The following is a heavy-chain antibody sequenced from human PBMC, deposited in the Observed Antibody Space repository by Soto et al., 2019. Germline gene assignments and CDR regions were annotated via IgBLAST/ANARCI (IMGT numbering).Heavy chain of an antibody. CDR2: ISHSGNT. CDR1: GGSFSGHY. CDR3: ARGLRQWYYDMDV. J-gene: IGHJ6*02. D-gene: IGHD2-8*01. Sequence: SETLSLTCAVYGGSFSGHYWTWIRQAPGKGLEWIGEISHSGNTNYNPSLESRVIVSVDTSKNQFSLRLTSVTAADTAVYYCARGLRQWYYDMDVWDQGTTVTVS. V-gene: IGHV4-34*01.